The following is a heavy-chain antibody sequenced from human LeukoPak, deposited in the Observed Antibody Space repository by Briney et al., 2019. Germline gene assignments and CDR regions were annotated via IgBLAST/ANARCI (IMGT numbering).Heavy chain of an antibody. CDR3: ANGGGTGAFDI. Sequence: GGTLRLSCAASGFTFNTYGMSWVRQAPGKGLEWVSGISGSGGATYYADSVKGRFTISRDDPHNTLYLQMNSLRAEDTAVYYCANGGGTGAFDIWGQGTMVTVSS. CDR2: ISGSGGAT. D-gene: IGHD3-16*01. V-gene: IGHV3-23*01. CDR1: GFTFNTYG. J-gene: IGHJ3*02.